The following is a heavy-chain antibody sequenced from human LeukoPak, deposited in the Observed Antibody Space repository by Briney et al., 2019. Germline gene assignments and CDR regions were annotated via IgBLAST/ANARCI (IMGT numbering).Heavy chain of an antibody. Sequence: PGGSLRLSCAASGFTFSDYYMSWIRQAPGKGLEWVSYISSSGSTIYYADSVKGRFTISRDNAKNSLYLQMNSLRAEDTAVYYCARDIVANWNDLYYFDHWGQGTLVTVSS. J-gene: IGHJ4*02. CDR2: ISSSGSTI. V-gene: IGHV3-11*04. D-gene: IGHD1-1*01. CDR1: GFTFSDYY. CDR3: ARDIVANWNDLYYFDH.